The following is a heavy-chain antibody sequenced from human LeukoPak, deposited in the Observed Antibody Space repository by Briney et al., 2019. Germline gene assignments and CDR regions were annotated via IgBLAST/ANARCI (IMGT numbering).Heavy chain of an antibody. D-gene: IGHD5-12*01. CDR1: GFTFSSYA. CDR2: ISWDGGIT. CDR3: AKDSNTGGYSFDS. V-gene: IGHV3-43*02. Sequence: GGSLRLSCAASGFTFSSYAMSWVRQAPGKGLEWVSLISWDGGITYYADSVRGRFTISRYNSKHSLSLEMNSLRTEDTALYYCAKDSNTGGYSFDSWGQGTLVTVSS. J-gene: IGHJ4*02.